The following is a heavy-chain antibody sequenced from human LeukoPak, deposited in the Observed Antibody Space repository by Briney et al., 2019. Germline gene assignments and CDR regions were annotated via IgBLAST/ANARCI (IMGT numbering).Heavy chain of an antibody. CDR1: GFTFSNYE. CDR3: ASYGSGSFSLTY. V-gene: IGHV3-48*03. CDR2: ISSSGSTI. D-gene: IGHD3-10*01. J-gene: IGHJ4*02. Sequence: PGGSLRLSCAASGFTFSNYEMNWVRQAPGKGLEWVSYISSSGSTIYYADSVKGRFTISRDNAKNSLYLQMNSLRAEDTAVYYCASYGSGSFSLTYWGQGTLVTVSS.